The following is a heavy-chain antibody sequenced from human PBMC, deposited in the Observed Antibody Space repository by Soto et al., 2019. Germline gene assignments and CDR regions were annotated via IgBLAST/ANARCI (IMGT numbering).Heavy chain of an antibody. CDR3: ARARDSRWYSSWFDP. J-gene: IGHJ5*02. CDR1: GYTFTDYY. D-gene: IGHD6-19*01. V-gene: IGHV1-2*02. Sequence: GASVMVSCKAPGYTFTDYYIHWVRQAPGQGLEWLGWINPNTGGTNMAQKFQGRVTMTRDTSTSTAYMQLSSLRSDHSALYFGARARDSRWYSSWFDPWGEGALVTVSA. CDR2: INPNTGGT.